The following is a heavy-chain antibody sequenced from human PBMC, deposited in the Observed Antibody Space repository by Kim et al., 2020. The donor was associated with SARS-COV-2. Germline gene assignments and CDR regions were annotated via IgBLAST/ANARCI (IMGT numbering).Heavy chain of an antibody. Sequence: VKGRFTISRDNSKNALYLQMNSLRAEDTAVYYCAKSYYGSGSYREYYFDYWGQGTLVTVSS. CDR3: AKSYYGSGSYREYYFDY. J-gene: IGHJ4*02. V-gene: IGHV3-30*02. D-gene: IGHD3-10*01.